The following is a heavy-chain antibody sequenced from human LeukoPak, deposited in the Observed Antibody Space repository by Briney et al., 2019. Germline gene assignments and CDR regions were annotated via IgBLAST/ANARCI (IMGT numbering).Heavy chain of an antibody. V-gene: IGHV4-4*02. D-gene: IGHD6-19*01. CDR1: GGSISSSNW. CDR3: ARVAGIAVAGTGENYYMDV. CDR2: IYHSGST. Sequence: SETLSLTCAVSGGSISSSNWWSWVRQPPGKGLEWIGEIYHSGSTNYNPSLKSRVTISVDKSKNQFSLKLSSVTAADTAVYYCARVAGIAVAGTGENYYMDVWGKGTTVTVSS. J-gene: IGHJ6*03.